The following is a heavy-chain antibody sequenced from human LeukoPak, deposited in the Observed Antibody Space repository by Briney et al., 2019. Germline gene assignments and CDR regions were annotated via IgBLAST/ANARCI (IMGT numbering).Heavy chain of an antibody. D-gene: IGHD1-1*01. J-gene: IGHJ4*02. CDR2: IYYSWGM. Sequence: SETLSLTCDVSGSSITSDYFWGWIRQPPGTVLEWIATIYYSWGMYFNPSLKSRVTISLDASKNQFSLKMTSLTAADTAIYYCARNVTAGFFDYWGQGILVTVSS. CDR1: GSSITSDYF. V-gene: IGHV4-38-2*01. CDR3: ARNVTAGFFDY.